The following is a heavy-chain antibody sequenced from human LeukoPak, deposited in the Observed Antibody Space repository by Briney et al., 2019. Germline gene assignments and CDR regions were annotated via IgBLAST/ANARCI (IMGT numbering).Heavy chain of an antibody. Sequence: PGGSLRLSCAASGFTFSSYAMSWVRQAPGKGLEWVSAISGSGGSTYYADSVKGRFTISRDNSKNTLYLQMNSLRAEDTAVYYCAKPPLLWFGELYFDYWGQGTLVTVSS. CDR2: ISGSGGST. D-gene: IGHD3-10*01. J-gene: IGHJ4*02. CDR1: GFTFSSYA. V-gene: IGHV3-23*01. CDR3: AKPPLLWFGELYFDY.